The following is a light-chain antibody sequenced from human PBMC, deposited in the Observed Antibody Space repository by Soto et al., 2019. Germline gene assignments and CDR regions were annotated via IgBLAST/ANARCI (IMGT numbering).Light chain of an antibody. CDR2: DVS. Sequence: QSALTQPASVSGSPGQSITISCTGTSSDVGGYNYVCWYQQHPGKAPKLMIYDVSNRPSGVSNRFSGSKSGNTASLTISGLQAEDEADYYCSSDTSSSTLVVFGTGTKVTVL. V-gene: IGLV2-14*01. J-gene: IGLJ1*01. CDR3: SSDTSSSTLVV. CDR1: SSDVGGYNY.